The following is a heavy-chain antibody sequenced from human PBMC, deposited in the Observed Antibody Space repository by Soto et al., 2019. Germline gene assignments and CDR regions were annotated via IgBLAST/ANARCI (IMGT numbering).Heavy chain of an antibody. D-gene: IGHD5-12*01. CDR3: ARESLSGYEYPYIDY. CDR2: ISAYNGNT. V-gene: IGHV1-18*04. CDR1: GYTFTSYG. Sequence: QVQLVQSGAEVKKPGASVKVSCKASGYTFTSYGISWVRQAPGQGLEWMGWISAYNGNTNYAQKLQGRVTMTTDTSTSTAYMELRGLRSDDTAVYYCARESLSGYEYPYIDYWGQGTLVTVSS. J-gene: IGHJ4*02.